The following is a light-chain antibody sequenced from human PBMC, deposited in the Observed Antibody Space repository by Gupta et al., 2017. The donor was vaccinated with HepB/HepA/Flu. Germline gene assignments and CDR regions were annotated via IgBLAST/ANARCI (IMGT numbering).Light chain of an antibody. CDR1: QSISSW. CDR3: QQYKDYSSWT. Sequence: DIQMTQSPSTLSASVGDRVTITCRASQSISSWLAWYQQKPGKAPKLLIYKASSLESGVPSRFSGSGSGTEFTLTISSLQPDDFATYYCQQYKDYSSWTCGQGTKVEIK. J-gene: IGKJ1*01. CDR2: KAS. V-gene: IGKV1-5*03.